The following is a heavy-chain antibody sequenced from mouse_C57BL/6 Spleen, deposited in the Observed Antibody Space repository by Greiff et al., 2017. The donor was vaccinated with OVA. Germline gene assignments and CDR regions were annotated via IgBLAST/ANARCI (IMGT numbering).Heavy chain of an antibody. V-gene: IGHV5-16*01. CDR2: INYDGSST. CDR3: ARYNYGSSSAWFAY. Sequence: EVKLMESEGGLVQPGSSMKLSCTASGFTFSDYYMAWVRLVPEKGLEWVANINYDGSSTYYLDSLKSRFIISRDNAKNILYLQMSSLKSEDTATYYCARYNYGSSSAWFAYWGQGTLVTVSA. J-gene: IGHJ3*01. D-gene: IGHD1-1*01. CDR1: GFTFSDYY.